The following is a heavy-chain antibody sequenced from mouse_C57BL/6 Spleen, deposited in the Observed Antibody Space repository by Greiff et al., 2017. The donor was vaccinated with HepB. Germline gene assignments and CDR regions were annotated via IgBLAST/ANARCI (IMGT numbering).Heavy chain of an antibody. J-gene: IGHJ2*01. CDR1: GYTFTSYW. CDR2: IDPSDSYT. Sequence: QVQLQQPGAELVKPGASVKLSCKASGYTFTSYWMQWVKQRPGQGLEWIGEIDPSDSYTTYNQKFKGKATLTVDTSSSTAYMQLSSLTSEDSAVYYCEAVEGGYWGQGTTLTVAS. CDR3: EAVEGGY. V-gene: IGHV1-50*01.